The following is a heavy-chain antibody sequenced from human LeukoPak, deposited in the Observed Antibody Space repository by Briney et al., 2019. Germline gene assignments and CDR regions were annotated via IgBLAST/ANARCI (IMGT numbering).Heavy chain of an antibody. Sequence: ASVKVSCKASGYTFTGYYMHWVRQAPGQGLEWMGWINPNSGGTNYAQKFQGRVTMTRDTSISTAYMELSRLRAEDTAVYYCAKDGPAYYYGSGSYYNDYWGQGTLVTVSS. CDR1: GYTFTGYY. CDR3: AKDGPAYYYGSGSYYNDY. J-gene: IGHJ4*02. D-gene: IGHD3-10*01. CDR2: INPNSGGT. V-gene: IGHV1-2*02.